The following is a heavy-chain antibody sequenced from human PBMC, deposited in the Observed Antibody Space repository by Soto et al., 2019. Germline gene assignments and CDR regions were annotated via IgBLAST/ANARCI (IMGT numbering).Heavy chain of an antibody. J-gene: IGHJ4*02. CDR3: ATDRPPAYDYIWGSYRRYYFDY. CDR2: IIPILGIA. CDR1: GYTFTSYA. V-gene: IGHV1-69*04. D-gene: IGHD3-16*02. Sequence: SVKVSCKASGYTFTSYAMHWVRQAPGQRLEWMGRIIPILGIANYAQKFQGRVTMTEDTSTDTAYMELSSLRSEDMAVYYCATDRPPAYDYIWGSYRRYYFDYWGQGTLVTVSS.